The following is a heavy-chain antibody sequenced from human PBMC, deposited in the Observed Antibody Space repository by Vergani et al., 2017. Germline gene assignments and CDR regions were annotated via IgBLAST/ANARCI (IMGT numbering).Heavy chain of an antibody. D-gene: IGHD3-22*01. Sequence: QVQLVESGGGVVQTGRSLRLSCADSGFTFSSYAMHWVRQAPGKGLEWVAVISYDGSNKYYADSVKGRFTISRDNSKNTLYLQMNSLRAEDTAVYYCARLAITHYYDSRVDYWGQGTLVTVSS. CDR2: ISYDGSNK. CDR1: GFTFSSYA. J-gene: IGHJ4*02. V-gene: IGHV3-30*01. CDR3: ARLAITHYYDSRVDY.